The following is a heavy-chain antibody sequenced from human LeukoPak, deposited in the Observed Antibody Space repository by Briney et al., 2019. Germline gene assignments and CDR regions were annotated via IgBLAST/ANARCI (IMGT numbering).Heavy chain of an antibody. CDR2: ISGSGGST. CDR3: AREEGATDY. Sequence: GGSLRLSCAASGFTFSSHAMSWVRQAPGKGLEWVSGISGSGGSTYYADSVKGRFTISRDNAKNTLYLQMNSLRVEDTAVYYCAREEGATDYWGQGTLVTVSS. V-gene: IGHV3-23*01. CDR1: GFTFSSHA. J-gene: IGHJ4*02. D-gene: IGHD1-26*01.